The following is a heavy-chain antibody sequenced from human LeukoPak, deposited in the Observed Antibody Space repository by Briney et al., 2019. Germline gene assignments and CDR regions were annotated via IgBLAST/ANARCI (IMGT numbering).Heavy chain of an antibody. D-gene: IGHD2-2*01. J-gene: IGHJ3*02. Sequence: SETLSLTCAVSGGSISSSNWWSWVRQPPGKGLEWIGEIYHRGSTNYNPSLKSRVTISVDKSKNQFSLKLSSATAADTAVYYCARDLGYCSSTSCYGDAFDIWGQGTMVTVSS. CDR1: GGSISSSNW. CDR2: IYHRGST. CDR3: ARDLGYCSSTSCYGDAFDI. V-gene: IGHV4-4*02.